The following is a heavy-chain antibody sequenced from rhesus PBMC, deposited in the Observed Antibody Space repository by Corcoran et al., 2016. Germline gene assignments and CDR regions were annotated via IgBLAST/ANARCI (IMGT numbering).Heavy chain of an antibody. CDR2: IYGSGSST. CDR3: ASEGIAAADY. V-gene: IGHV4-169*02. Sequence: QLQLQESGPGLVKPSETLSVTCAVSGGSISSSYWSWIRQAPGKGLELIGYIYGSGSSTNYNPSLKSRVTLSVDTSKNQLSLKLSSVTAADTAVYYCASEGIAAADYWGQGVLVTVSS. D-gene: IGHD6-25*01. J-gene: IGHJ4*01. CDR1: GGSISSSY.